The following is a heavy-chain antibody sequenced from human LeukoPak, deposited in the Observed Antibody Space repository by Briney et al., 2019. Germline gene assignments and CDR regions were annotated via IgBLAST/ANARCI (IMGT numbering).Heavy chain of an antibody. CDR1: GYTFTSNH. CDR2: INPSVDST. Sequence: ASVKVSCKASGYTFTSNHMHWVRQAPGQGLEWMGKINPSVDSTSYAQKFQGRVTMTRDTSTSTVYMDLGSLTSEDTAVYYCARGTSGWYSVFDFWGQGTLVTVSS. D-gene: IGHD6-19*01. J-gene: IGHJ4*02. V-gene: IGHV1-46*01. CDR3: ARGTSGWYSVFDF.